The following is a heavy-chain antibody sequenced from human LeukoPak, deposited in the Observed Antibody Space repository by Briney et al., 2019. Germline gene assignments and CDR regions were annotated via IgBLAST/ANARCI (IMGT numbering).Heavy chain of an antibody. CDR1: GGSISSGGYY. CDR2: IYYSGST. CDR3: ARGSLRGYYFDY. J-gene: IGHJ4*02. V-gene: IGHV4-31*03. Sequence: PSETLSLTCTVSGGSISSGGYYWSWIRQHPGKGLEWIGYIYYSGSTYYNPSLKSRVTISVDTSKNQFSLKLSSVTAADTAVYYCARGSLRGYYFDYWGQGTLVTVSS. D-gene: IGHD4-17*01.